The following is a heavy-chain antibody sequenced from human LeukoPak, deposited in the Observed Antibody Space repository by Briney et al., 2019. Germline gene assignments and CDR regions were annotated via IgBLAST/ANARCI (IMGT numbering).Heavy chain of an antibody. CDR1: GYTFTSYG. Sequence: GASVKVSCKASGYTFTSYGISWVRHAPGQGLELMGWISAYNGNTNYAQKLQGRVTMTTDTSTNTAYMELRSLRSDDTAVYYCARSSSGWQDDYWGQGTLVTVSS. D-gene: IGHD6-19*01. V-gene: IGHV1-18*01. CDR3: ARSSSGWQDDY. CDR2: ISAYNGNT. J-gene: IGHJ4*02.